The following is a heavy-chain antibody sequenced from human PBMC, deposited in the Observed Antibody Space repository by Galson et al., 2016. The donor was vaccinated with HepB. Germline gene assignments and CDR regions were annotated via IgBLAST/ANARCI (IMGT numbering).Heavy chain of an antibody. D-gene: IGHD3-16*01. CDR1: GGSISSGDYY. V-gene: IGHV4-30-4*01. Sequence: TLSLTCTVSGGSISSGDYYWSWIRQPPGEGLEWIGYIYYSGSTYHSPSLKSRVTISVDTSKNQFSLKLNSVTAADTAVYYCARGSAFGGVDNWGQGTLVTVSS. CDR3: ARGSAFGGVDN. J-gene: IGHJ4*02. CDR2: IYYSGST.